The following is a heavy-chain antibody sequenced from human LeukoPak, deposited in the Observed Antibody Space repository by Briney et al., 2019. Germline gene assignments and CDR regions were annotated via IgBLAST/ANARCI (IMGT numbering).Heavy chain of an antibody. CDR2: IYHSGST. CDR1: GGSFSGYY. V-gene: IGHV4-34*01. Sequence: PSETLSLTCAVYGGSFSGYYWGWIRQPPGKGLEWIGSIYHSGSTNYNPSLKSRVTISVDTSKNQFSLKLSSVTAADTAVYYCARAHYYYYMDVWGEGTTVTISS. J-gene: IGHJ6*03. CDR3: ARAHYYYYMDV.